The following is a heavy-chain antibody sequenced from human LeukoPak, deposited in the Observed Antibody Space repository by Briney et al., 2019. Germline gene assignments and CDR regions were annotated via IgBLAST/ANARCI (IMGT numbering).Heavy chain of an antibody. Sequence: SETLSLTCAVSGGSISSSNWWSWVRQPPGKGLEWIGEIYHSGSTNYNPSLKSRVTISVDKSKNQFSLKLSSVTAADTAVYYCAGDSGYYDSSFDYWGQGTLVTVSS. V-gene: IGHV4-4*02. CDR2: IYHSGST. D-gene: IGHD3-22*01. J-gene: IGHJ4*02. CDR1: GGSISSSNW. CDR3: AGDSGYYDSSFDY.